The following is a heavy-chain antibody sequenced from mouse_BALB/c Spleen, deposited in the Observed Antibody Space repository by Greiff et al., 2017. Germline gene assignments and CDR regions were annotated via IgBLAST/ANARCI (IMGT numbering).Heavy chain of an antibody. D-gene: IGHD2-2*01. Sequence: QVQLQQSGAELVRPGSSVKISCKASGYAFSSYWMNWVKQRPGQGLEWIGQIYPGDGDTNYNGKFKGKATLTADKSSSTAYMQLKSLTSEDSAVYYCARRGGYYWYFDVWGAGTTVTVSS. CDR2: IYPGDGDT. CDR1: GYAFSSYW. V-gene: IGHV1-80*01. CDR3: ARRGGYYWYFDV. J-gene: IGHJ1*01.